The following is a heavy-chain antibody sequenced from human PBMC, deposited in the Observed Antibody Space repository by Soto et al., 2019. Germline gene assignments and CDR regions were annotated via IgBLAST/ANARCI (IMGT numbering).Heavy chain of an antibody. CDR2: ITSGGGTI. Sequence: PGGSLRLSCAASGFTFNTYEMNWVRQAPGKGLEWVSYITSGGGTIYYADSVKGRFTVSRDNSQNSLYLQMNSLRAEDTAVYYCARDFGCSTTTCYSVFDSWGQGPLVTVSS. J-gene: IGHJ4*02. CDR1: GFTFNTYE. CDR3: ARDFGCSTTTCYSVFDS. V-gene: IGHV3-48*03. D-gene: IGHD2-2*01.